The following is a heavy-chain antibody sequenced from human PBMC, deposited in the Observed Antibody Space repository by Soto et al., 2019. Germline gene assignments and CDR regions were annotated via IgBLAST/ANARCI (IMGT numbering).Heavy chain of an antibody. CDR1: GYIFTLYW. D-gene: IGHD4-17*01. V-gene: IGHV5-51*01. Sequence: PGESLKMSCNASGYIFTLYWIGWVRQMPGKGLEWMGIIYPGDSDTRYSPSFQGQVTISADKSISTASLQWSSLKASDTAVYYCARQSPTPGYYYFSYGMDVWGQGTTVTVSS. CDR2: IYPGDSDT. CDR3: ARQSPTPGYYYFSYGMDV. J-gene: IGHJ6*02.